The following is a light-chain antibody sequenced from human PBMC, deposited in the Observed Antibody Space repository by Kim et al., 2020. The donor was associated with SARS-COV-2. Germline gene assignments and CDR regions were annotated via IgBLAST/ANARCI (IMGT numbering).Light chain of an antibody. CDR3: SSCAGTNNLV. J-gene: IGLJ2*01. V-gene: IGLV2-8*01. CDR1: SSDVGGYNY. CDR2: EVS. Sequence: GQSVTISCTGTSSDVGGYNYVSWYQHHPGKAPKLMIYEVSKRPSGVPDRFSGSKSGNSASLTVSGLQAEDEADYYCSSCAGTNNLVFGGGTKLTVL.